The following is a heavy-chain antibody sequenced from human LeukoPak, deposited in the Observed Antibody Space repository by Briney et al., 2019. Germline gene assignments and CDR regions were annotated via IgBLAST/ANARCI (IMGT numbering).Heavy chain of an antibody. J-gene: IGHJ4*02. CDR3: VRQFYYFVSGTYYNYLDY. V-gene: IGHV4-59*12. Sequence: PSETLSLTCTVSGGSISSYYWSWIRQPPGKGLEWIGYIYYSGSTNYNPSLKSRVTISVDTSKNQFSLQLNSVTPEDTAVYYCVRQFYYFVSGTYYNYLDYWGQGTLVTVSS. CDR1: GGSISSYY. D-gene: IGHD3-10*01. CDR2: IYYSGST.